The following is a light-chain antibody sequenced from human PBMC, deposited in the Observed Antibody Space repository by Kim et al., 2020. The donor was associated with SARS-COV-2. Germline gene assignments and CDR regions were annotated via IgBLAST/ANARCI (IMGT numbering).Light chain of an antibody. CDR2: GAS. V-gene: IGKV3-15*01. J-gene: IGKJ1*01. CDR1: QSVSSN. CDR3: QQYNNGPA. Sequence: EIVMTQSPATLSVSPGERATLSCRASQSVSSNLAWYQQKPGQAPRLLIYGASTRATGIPARFSGSGSGTEFTLTISSLQSEDFAVYYWQQYNNGPAFGQGTKVDIK.